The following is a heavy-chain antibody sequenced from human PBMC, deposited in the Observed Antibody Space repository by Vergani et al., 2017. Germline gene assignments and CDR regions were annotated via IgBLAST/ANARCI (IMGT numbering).Heavy chain of an antibody. D-gene: IGHD4-23*01. J-gene: IGHJ4*02. CDR1: GYTFTSYG. CDR3: SCVVTRPYYFDY. Sequence: QVQLVQSGAEVKKPGASVKVSCKASGYTFTSYGISWVRQAPGQGLEWRGWISAYNGNTNDARKRQGRVTTTTDTSTSTSYMELSSLRSADTTVYYCSCVVTRPYYFDYWGQGTLVTVSS. CDR2: ISAYNGNT. V-gene: IGHV1-18*01.